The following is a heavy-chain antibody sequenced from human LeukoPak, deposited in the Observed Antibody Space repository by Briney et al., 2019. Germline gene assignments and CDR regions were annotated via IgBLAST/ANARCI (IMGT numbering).Heavy chain of an antibody. Sequence: SETLSLTCNVSGASMSSNYWSWIRQPPGKGLEWIGYIFHSGSTNYNPSLKSRVTISVDTSKNQFSLKLSSVTAADTAVYYCARDRGYSYGYDYWGQGTLVTVSS. CDR3: ARDRGYSYGYDY. CDR1: GASMSSNY. D-gene: IGHD5-18*01. J-gene: IGHJ4*02. CDR2: IFHSGST. V-gene: IGHV4-59*01.